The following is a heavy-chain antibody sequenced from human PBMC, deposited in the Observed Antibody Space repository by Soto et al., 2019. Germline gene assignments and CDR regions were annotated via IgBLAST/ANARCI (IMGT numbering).Heavy chain of an antibody. D-gene: IGHD3-10*01. Sequence: GQSLKISWELSVYSSNGYWITWVRQLPGKGLEWMGKIDRSDSYTDYSPSFQGHVTISADKSISTAYLQWSSLKASATAVYYCARQNPPRISRGINRVNWLDPWGQGTLVTV. CDR3: ARQNPPRISRGINRVNWLDP. V-gene: IGHV5-10-1*01. J-gene: IGHJ5*01. CDR2: IDRSDSYT. CDR1: VYSSNGYW.